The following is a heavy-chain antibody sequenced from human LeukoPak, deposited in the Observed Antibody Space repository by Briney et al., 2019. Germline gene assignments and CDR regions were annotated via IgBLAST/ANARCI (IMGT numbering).Heavy chain of an antibody. CDR2: IYHSGST. D-gene: IGHD6-13*01. J-gene: IGHJ6*02. CDR1: GGSISSSNW. Sequence: SETLSLTCAVSGGSISSSNWWSWVRQPPGKGLEWIGEIYHSGSTNYNPSLKSRVTISVDKSKNQFSLKLSSVTAADTAVYCCARELGIAAAGYYYYGMDVWGQGTTVIVSS. CDR3: ARELGIAAAGYYYYGMDV. V-gene: IGHV4-4*01.